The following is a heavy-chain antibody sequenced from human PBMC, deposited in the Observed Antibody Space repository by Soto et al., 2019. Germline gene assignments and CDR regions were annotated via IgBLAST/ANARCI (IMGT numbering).Heavy chain of an antibody. Sequence: QVQLVQSGAEVKKPGASVKVSCKASGYTFTSYGISWVRQPPGQGLEWMGWISASNGNTIYGQKLHGRVTLTTDTSTSTAYMELRRLRSDDTAVYYFARASSSWYGDYWGHVTLVTVAS. J-gene: IGHJ4*01. CDR1: GYTFTSYG. D-gene: IGHD6-13*01. V-gene: IGHV1-18*01. CDR2: ISASNGNT. CDR3: ARASSSWYGDY.